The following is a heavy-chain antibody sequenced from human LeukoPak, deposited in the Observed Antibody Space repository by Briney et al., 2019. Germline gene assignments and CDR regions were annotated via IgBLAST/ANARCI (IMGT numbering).Heavy chain of an antibody. CDR3: AKMAPDSSSWYYFDS. D-gene: IGHD6-13*01. CDR1: GFTFSSYA. CDR2: ISGSGSDT. V-gene: IGHV3-23*01. Sequence: GSLRLSCAASGFTFSSYAMSWVRQAPGKGLEWVSPISGSGSDTYYADSVKGRFTISRDNSKNTLYLQMNDLRAEDTAIYYCAKMAPDSSSWYYFDSWGLGTLVTVSS. J-gene: IGHJ4*02.